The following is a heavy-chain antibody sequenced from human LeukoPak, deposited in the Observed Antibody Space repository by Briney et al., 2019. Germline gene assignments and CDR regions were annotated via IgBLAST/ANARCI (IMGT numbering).Heavy chain of an antibody. V-gene: IGHV4-34*01. CDR1: GGSFSGYY. CDR2: INHSGST. Sequence: SETLSLTCAVYGGSFSGYYWSWIRQPPGKGLEWIGEINHSGSTNYNPSLKSRVTISVDTSKNQFSLKLSSVTAADTAVYYCARLVRGVHMDVWGKGTTVTISS. J-gene: IGHJ6*03. CDR3: ARLVRGVHMDV. D-gene: IGHD3-10*01.